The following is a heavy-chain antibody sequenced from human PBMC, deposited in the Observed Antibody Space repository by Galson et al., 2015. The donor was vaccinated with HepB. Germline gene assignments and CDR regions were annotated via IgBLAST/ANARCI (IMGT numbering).Heavy chain of an antibody. D-gene: IGHD5-18*01. J-gene: IGHJ4*02. CDR3: VRETAGNFAY. CDR2: TTYRSKWYY. Sequence: CAISGDSVSGGGTAWNWIRQSPSRGLEWLGRTTYRSKWYYDYALSVKSRLTINPDTSKNQFSLHLTSVTPEDTAVYYCVRETAGNFAYWGRGTLVAVSS. V-gene: IGHV6-1*01. CDR1: GDSVSGGGTA.